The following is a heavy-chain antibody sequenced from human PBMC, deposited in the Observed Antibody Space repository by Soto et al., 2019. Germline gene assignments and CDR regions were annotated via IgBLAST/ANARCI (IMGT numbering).Heavy chain of an antibody. Sequence: ASVKVSCKASGYTFTSYYMHWVRQAPGQGLEWMGIINPSGGSTSYAQKFQGRVTMTRDTSTSTVYMELSSLRSEDTAVYYCAIQVLWSGYYPSGLDYRGQGTLVTVSS. J-gene: IGHJ4*02. CDR1: GYTFTSYY. CDR3: AIQVLWSGYYPSGLDY. CDR2: INPSGGST. D-gene: IGHD3-3*01. V-gene: IGHV1-46*01.